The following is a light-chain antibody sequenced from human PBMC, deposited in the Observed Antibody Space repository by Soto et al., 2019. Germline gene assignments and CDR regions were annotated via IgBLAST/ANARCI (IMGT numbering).Light chain of an antibody. CDR1: SIDVGHPYNY. CDR3: MSYIASTSTHWV. Sequence: QSVMTQPASVSGSPGQSITISCTGTSIDVGHPYNYVSWYQQYPGKPPKLLILGVSNRPSGISGRFSGSKSGNTASLTISGLQPEDEADYYCMSYIASTSTHWVLGGGPKVTFL. V-gene: IGLV2-14*03. J-gene: IGLJ3*02. CDR2: GVS.